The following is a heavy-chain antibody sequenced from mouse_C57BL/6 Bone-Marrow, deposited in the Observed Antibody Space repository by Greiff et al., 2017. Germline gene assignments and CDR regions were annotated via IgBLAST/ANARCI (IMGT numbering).Heavy chain of an antibody. D-gene: IGHD1-1*01. J-gene: IGHJ2*01. Sequence: QVQLQQSGAELVRPGTSVKMSCKASGYTFTNYWIGWAKQRPGHGLEWIGDIYPGGGYTNYNEKFKGKATLTADKSSSTAYMQLSSLTSEDSAVYFCARPHYYGSSYEDYWGQGTTLTVSS. CDR1: GYTFTNYW. V-gene: IGHV1-63*01. CDR3: ARPHYYGSSYEDY. CDR2: IYPGGGYT.